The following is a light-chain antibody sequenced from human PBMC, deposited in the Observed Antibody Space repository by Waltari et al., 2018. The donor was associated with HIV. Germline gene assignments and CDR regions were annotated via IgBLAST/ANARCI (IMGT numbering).Light chain of an antibody. Sequence: QSALTQPPSASGSPGQSVTISCTGTSSHVGGYNFVPWYQQHPGKAPKLLIFEATKRPSGVPDRFSGSKSGNTASLTVSGLQAEDEADYYCSSYAGSSTLMFGGGTKLTVL. CDR2: EAT. CDR1: SSHVGGYNF. J-gene: IGLJ3*02. V-gene: IGLV2-8*01. CDR3: SSYAGSSTLM.